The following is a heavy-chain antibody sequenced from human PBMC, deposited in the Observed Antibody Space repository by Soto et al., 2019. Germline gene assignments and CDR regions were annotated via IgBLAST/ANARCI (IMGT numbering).Heavy chain of an antibody. Sequence: GVLKISCAASGFTLSTYFVHWVRHAPGKGLVWVSHINTDGSRTSYVDSVEGRFTISRDNAKNTLYLQMNSLTAEDTAVYYCARARYSSSSASYYYGMDVWGQGTTVTVSS. CDR1: GFTLSTYF. J-gene: IGHJ6*02. V-gene: IGHV3-74*01. CDR2: INTDGSRT. CDR3: ARARYSSSSASYYYGMDV. D-gene: IGHD6-6*01.